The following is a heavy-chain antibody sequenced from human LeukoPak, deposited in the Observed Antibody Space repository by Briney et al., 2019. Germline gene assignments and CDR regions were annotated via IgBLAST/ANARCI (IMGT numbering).Heavy chain of an antibody. CDR1: GFTFSSYT. V-gene: IGHV3-23*01. D-gene: IGHD7-27*01. CDR2: ITTSDGNT. Sequence: GGSLRLSCAASGFTFSSYTMSWVRQAPGKGLEWVLTITTSDGNTYYADSVKGRFTVSRDNSKNTLFLQMNSLRAEDTAVYYCAKDGGLWVSAHWGDSWGRGTLVTVSS. CDR3: AKDGGLWVSAHWGDS. J-gene: IGHJ4*02.